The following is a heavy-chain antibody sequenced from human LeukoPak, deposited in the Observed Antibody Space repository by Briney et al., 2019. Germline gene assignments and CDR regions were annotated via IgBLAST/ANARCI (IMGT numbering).Heavy chain of an antibody. CDR2: ITNNGGST. J-gene: IGHJ4*02. Sequence: PGGSLRLSCAASGFTFSSYAIHWVRQAPGKGLEYVSAITNNGGSTYYANSVKGRFTISRDYSKNTVYLQMGSLRTEDMAVYYCARGNGDYWGQGTLVTVSS. V-gene: IGHV3-64*01. D-gene: IGHD2-8*01. CDR1: GFTFSSYA. CDR3: ARGNGDY.